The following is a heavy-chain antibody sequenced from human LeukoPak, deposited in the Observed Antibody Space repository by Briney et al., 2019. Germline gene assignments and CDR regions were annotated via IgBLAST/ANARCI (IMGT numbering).Heavy chain of an antibody. CDR2: ISGSGGST. CDR1: GFTLISYS. J-gene: IGHJ6*02. V-gene: IGHV3-23*01. D-gene: IGHD6-19*01. CDR3: AKDQQWLTYYYYGMDV. Sequence: WGSPRLSCSASGFTLISYSMSWVRPAPGEGVGVVSAISGSGGSTYYADSVKGRFTISRDNSKNTLYLQMNSLRDEDTAVYYCAKDQQWLTYYYYGMDVWGQGTTVTVSS.